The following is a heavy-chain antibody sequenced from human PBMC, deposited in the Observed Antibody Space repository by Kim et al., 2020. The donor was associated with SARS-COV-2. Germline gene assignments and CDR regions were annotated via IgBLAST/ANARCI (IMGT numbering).Heavy chain of an antibody. V-gene: IGHV3-48*02. Sequence: GGSLRLSCAASGFTFSSYSMNWVRQAPGKGLEWVSYISSSSSTIYYADSVKGRFTISRDNAKNSLYLQMNSLRDEDTAVYYCARDGTKGSGYDFWSGGSDGEPYYYYGMDVWGQGTTVTVSS. J-gene: IGHJ6*02. CDR2: ISSSSSTI. D-gene: IGHD3-3*01. CDR3: ARDGTKGSGYDFWSGGSDGEPYYYYGMDV. CDR1: GFTFSSYS.